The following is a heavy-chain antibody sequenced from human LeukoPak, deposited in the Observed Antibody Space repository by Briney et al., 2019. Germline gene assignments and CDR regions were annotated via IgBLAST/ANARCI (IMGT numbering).Heavy chain of an antibody. D-gene: IGHD3/OR15-3a*01. CDR1: GFTFSSYA. J-gene: IGHJ4*02. V-gene: IGHV3-23*01. CDR3: AKNMGSTGYYTTDY. Sequence: PGGSLRLSCAASGFTFSSYAMSWVRQAPGKGLEWVSVISDPGGSTYYADSVKGRYTISRDNSKNTLYLRMNSLRAEDTAVYYCAKNMGSTGYYTTDYWGQGTLVTVSS. CDR2: ISDPGGST.